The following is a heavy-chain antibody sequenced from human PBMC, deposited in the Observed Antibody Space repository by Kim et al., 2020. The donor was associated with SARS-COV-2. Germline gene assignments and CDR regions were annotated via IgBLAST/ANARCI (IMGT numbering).Heavy chain of an antibody. V-gene: IGHV4-30-2*01. Sequence: SETLSLTCAVSGGSISSGGYSWSWIRQPPGKGLEWIGYIYHSGSTYYNPSLKSRVTISVDRSKNQFSLKLSSVTAADTAVYYCARDVSRGFGELDVWGQGTTVTVSS. J-gene: IGHJ6*02. CDR3: ARDVSRGFGELDV. D-gene: IGHD3-10*01. CDR2: IYHSGST. CDR1: GGSISSGGYS.